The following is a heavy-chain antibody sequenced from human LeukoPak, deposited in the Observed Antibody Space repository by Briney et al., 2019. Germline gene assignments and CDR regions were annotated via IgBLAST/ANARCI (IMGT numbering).Heavy chain of an antibody. CDR2: IYYSGST. Sequence: PSVTLSLTCTVSGGSISSSSYYWGWIRQPPGKGLEWIGSIYYSGSTYYNPSLKSRVTISVDTSKNQFSLRLSSVTAADTAVYYCARLRGSSINIWGQGTMVTVSS. V-gene: IGHV4-39*01. CDR1: GGSISSSSYY. D-gene: IGHD2-2*01. J-gene: IGHJ3*02. CDR3: ARLRGSSINI.